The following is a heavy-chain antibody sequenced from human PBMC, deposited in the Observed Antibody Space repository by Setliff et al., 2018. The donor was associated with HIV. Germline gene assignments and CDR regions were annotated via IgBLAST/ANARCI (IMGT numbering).Heavy chain of an antibody. J-gene: IGHJ4*02. D-gene: IGHD1-26*01. CDR1: GGSIRSEGYY. Sequence: SETLSLTCTVSGGSIRSEGYYWSWIRQPAGKGLEWIASIFYSGSTYHNPSLKSRVNISVDTANNQFSLKVNSMTAADSAIYYCARVESGILGYWGRGTLVTVSS. V-gene: IGHV4-39*07. CDR2: IFYSGST. CDR3: ARVESGILGY.